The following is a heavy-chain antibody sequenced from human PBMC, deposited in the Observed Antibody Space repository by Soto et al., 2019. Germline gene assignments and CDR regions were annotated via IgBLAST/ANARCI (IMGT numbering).Heavy chain of an antibody. V-gene: IGHV3-23*01. CDR1: GFNLSNYA. CDR3: ARGPREIDH. CDR2: IRGSDDNI. J-gene: IGHJ4*02. Sequence: EVQLLESGGGLVQPGGSLRRSCAASGFNLSNYAMSWVRQAPGKGLEWVSTIRGSDDNIYYADSVKGRVTISRDNSKNTLSLHVTSLRAEDTAVYYCARGPREIDHWGRGTLVTVSS.